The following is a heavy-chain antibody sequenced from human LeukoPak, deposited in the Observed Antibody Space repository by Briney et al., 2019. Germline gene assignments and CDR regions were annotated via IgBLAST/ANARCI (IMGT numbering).Heavy chain of an antibody. D-gene: IGHD3-16*01. Sequence: GESLKISCKDSGNSFTSYWIGWVRQMPGKGLDWMGIIYPGDSDTRYSPSFQGQVTISADKSISTAYLQWSSLKASDTAIYNCARGRSGQVAGPFDNWFDPWGQGTLVTVSS. J-gene: IGHJ5*02. CDR2: IYPGDSDT. CDR3: ARGRSGQVAGPFDNWFDP. V-gene: IGHV5-51*01. CDR1: GNSFTSYW.